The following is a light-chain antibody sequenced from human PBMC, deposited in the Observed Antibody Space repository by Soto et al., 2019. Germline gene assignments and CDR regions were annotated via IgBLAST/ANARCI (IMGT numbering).Light chain of an antibody. J-gene: IGKJ2*01. V-gene: IGKV3-20*01. CDR2: AAS. Sequence: EIVLTQSPGTLSLSPGKRATLSCRASQSVPSNYLAWYQQKPGQAPRLLIYAASSRATGIPDRFSGSVSGTDFTLTISSLQPEDFGTYFCQQSYSNSYTFGQGTTLEIK. CDR1: QSVPSNY. CDR3: QQSYSNSYT.